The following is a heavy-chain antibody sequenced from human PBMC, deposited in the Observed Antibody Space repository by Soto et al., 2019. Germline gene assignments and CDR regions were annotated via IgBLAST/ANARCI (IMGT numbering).Heavy chain of an antibody. CDR1: GFTFSSYA. Sequence: QVQLVESGGGVVQPGRSLRLSCAASGFTFSSYAMHWVRQAPGKGLEWVAVIPYDGSNKYYGDSVKGRFTISRDNSKNPLYLQMNSLRDEDTAVYYCARDLMIQLWSNYDYYGMDVWGQGTTVTVSS. V-gene: IGHV3-30-3*01. CDR2: IPYDGSNK. CDR3: ARDLMIQLWSNYDYYGMDV. D-gene: IGHD5-18*01. J-gene: IGHJ6*02.